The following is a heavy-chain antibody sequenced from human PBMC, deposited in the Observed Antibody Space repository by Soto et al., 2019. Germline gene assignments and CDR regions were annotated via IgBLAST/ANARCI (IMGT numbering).Heavy chain of an antibody. V-gene: IGHV4-31*03. D-gene: IGHD3-10*01. Sequence: QVQLQESGPGLVKPSQTLSLTCTVSGGSISSGGYYWSWIRQHPGKGLEWIGYIYYSGSTYYNPSLKSRVTISVDTSKNPFSLKLSSVTAADTAVYYCARDRPHYGSESYTVESLDYWGQGTLVTVSS. CDR2: IYYSGST. CDR3: ARDRPHYGSESYTVESLDY. CDR1: GGSISSGGYY. J-gene: IGHJ4*02.